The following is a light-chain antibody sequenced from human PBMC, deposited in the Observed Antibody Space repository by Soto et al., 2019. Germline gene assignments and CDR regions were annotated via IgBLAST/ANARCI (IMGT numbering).Light chain of an antibody. CDR2: AAS. CDR3: QQSLTLPYT. CDR1: QTISTH. Sequence: DIQMTQSPSSLSASVRDRVTITCRASQTISTHLNWYQQKPGKAPKLLIYAASTLQSGVPSRFSGSGSGTDFTLTISSLQPEDFATYYCQQSLTLPYTFGQGTKLVIK. V-gene: IGKV1-39*01. J-gene: IGKJ2*01.